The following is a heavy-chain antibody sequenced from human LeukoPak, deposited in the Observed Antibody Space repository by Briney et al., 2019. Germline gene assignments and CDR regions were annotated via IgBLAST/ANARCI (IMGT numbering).Heavy chain of an antibody. Sequence: ASVKVSCKASGYTFTSYDINWVRQATGQGREWMGWMNPNSGNTGYAQKFQGRVTMTRNTSISTAYMELSSLRSEDTAVYYCTRGGRYGSGIRGLLGYWGQGTLFTVSS. V-gene: IGHV1-8*01. D-gene: IGHD3-10*01. J-gene: IGHJ4*02. CDR3: TRGGRYGSGIRGLLGY. CDR1: GYTFTSYD. CDR2: MNPNSGNT.